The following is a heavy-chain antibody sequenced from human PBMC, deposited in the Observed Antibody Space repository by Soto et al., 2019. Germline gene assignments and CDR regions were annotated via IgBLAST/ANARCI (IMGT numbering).Heavy chain of an antibody. D-gene: IGHD5-12*01. CDR1: GFTFSSYW. CDR2: IKQDGSEK. V-gene: IGHV3-7*04. CDR3: ARVWNIVATIGAFDI. J-gene: IGHJ3*02. Sequence: GGSLRLSCAASGFTFSSYWMSWVRQAPGKGLEWVANIKQDGSEKYYVDSVKGRFTISRDNAKNSLYLQMNSLRAEDTAVYYCARVWNIVATIGAFDIWGQGTMVTVSS.